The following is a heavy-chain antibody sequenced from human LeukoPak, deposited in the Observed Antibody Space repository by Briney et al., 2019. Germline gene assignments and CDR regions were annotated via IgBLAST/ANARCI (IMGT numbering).Heavy chain of an antibody. Sequence: PSETLSLTCTVSGGSISSSSYYWGWIRQPPGKGLEWIGSTYYSGSTYYNPSLKSRVTISVDTSKNQFSLKLSSVTAADTAVYYCARQDYGGNSGENYWGQGTLVTVSS. CDR1: GGSISSSSYY. CDR2: TYYSGST. J-gene: IGHJ4*02. V-gene: IGHV4-39*01. CDR3: ARQDYGGNSGENY. D-gene: IGHD4-23*01.